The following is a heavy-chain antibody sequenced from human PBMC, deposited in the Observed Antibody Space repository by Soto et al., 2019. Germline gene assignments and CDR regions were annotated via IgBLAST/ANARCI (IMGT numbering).Heavy chain of an antibody. Sequence: QTGGSLRLSCAASGFTLKSYAMGWVRQTPGKGLEWVSVISGSSASIYYADSVKGRFKISRDNSKNTVYLQMNSLRPEETAIYYCAKDQVEYCSAVSCFGAFDYWGQGTLVTVSS. CDR1: GFTLKSYA. D-gene: IGHD2-15*01. CDR3: AKDQVEYCSAVSCFGAFDY. J-gene: IGHJ4*02. V-gene: IGHV3-23*01. CDR2: ISGSSASI.